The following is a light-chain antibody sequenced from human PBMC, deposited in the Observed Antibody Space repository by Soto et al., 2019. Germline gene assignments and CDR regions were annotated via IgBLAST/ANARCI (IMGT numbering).Light chain of an antibody. Sequence: QTVLTQPPSASGTPGQRVTISCSGSSSKVGSNTVNWYQQLPGTAPKLLIYSNNQRPSGVPDRFSGSKSGTSASLAISGLQSEDEADYYCASWDDSLNGSNWVFGGGTKLTVL. V-gene: IGLV1-44*01. CDR1: SSKVGSNT. CDR2: SNN. J-gene: IGLJ3*02. CDR3: ASWDDSLNGSNWV.